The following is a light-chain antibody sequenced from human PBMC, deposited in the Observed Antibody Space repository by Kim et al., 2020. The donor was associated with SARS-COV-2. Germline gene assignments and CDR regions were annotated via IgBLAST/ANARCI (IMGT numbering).Light chain of an antibody. J-gene: IGLJ2*01. CDR1: SDKIGSAY. V-gene: IGLV6-57*03. Sequence: KTVTISCTRSSDKIGSAYVQWYQQRPGSAPTTGIYEDNQRPSGVPDRFSGAIDRSSNSASLTISGLKSEDEADYYCQSYDNNYRAVFGGGTQLTVL. CDR2: EDN. CDR3: QSYDNNYRAV.